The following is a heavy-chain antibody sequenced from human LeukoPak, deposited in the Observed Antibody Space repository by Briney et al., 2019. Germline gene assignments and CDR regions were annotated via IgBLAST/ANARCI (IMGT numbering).Heavy chain of an antibody. V-gene: IGHV1-69*06. J-gene: IGHJ6*04. Sequence: SVNVSCKASRGIFSRYAINWVRQAPGQGREWMGGILPIFGTANLAQKFQGRVTITAEKSTSTAYMELSSLRSDDTAVYYCAGVAAAEVNYYYYYGMDVWGKGTTVTVSS. CDR2: ILPIFGTA. CDR1: RGIFSRYA. D-gene: IGHD6-13*01. CDR3: AGVAAAEVNYYYYYGMDV.